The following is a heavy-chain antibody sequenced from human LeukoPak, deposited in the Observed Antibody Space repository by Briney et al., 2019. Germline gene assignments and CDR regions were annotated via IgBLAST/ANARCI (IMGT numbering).Heavy chain of an antibody. Sequence: SETLSLTCAVYGGSFSGYYWSWIRQPPGKGLEWIGYIYYSGSTYYNPSLKSRVTISVDTSKSQFSLKLSSVTAADTAVYYCAREDTVIFDYWGQGTLVTVSS. J-gene: IGHJ4*02. D-gene: IGHD4-17*01. CDR2: IYYSGST. V-gene: IGHV4-34*09. CDR3: AREDTVIFDY. CDR1: GGSFSGYY.